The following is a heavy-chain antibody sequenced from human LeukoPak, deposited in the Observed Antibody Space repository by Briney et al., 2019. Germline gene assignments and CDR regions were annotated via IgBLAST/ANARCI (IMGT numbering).Heavy chain of an antibody. V-gene: IGHV4-59*01. Sequence: NPSETLSLTCTVSGGSISSYYWSWIRQPPGKGLEWIGYIYYSGSTNYNPSLKSRVTISVDTSKNQFSLKLSSVTAADTAVYYCVRELGYYDSSAHDAFDIWGQGTMVTVSS. CDR2: IYYSGST. D-gene: IGHD3-22*01. CDR1: GGSISSYY. CDR3: VRELGYYDSSAHDAFDI. J-gene: IGHJ3*02.